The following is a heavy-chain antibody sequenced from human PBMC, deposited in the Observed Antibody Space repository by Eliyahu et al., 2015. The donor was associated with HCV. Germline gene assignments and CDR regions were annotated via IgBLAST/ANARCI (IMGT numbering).Heavy chain of an antibody. V-gene: IGHV3-30*18. J-gene: IGHJ4*02. CDR2: ISYDGSNK. CDR3: AKDRKDSSGYYPDY. CDR1: GFXFSSYG. D-gene: IGHD3-22*01. Sequence: QVQLVESGGGVVQPGRSLRLSCAASGFXFSSYGMHWVRQAPGKGVEWVAVISYDGSNKYYADSVKGRFTISRDNSKNTLYLQMNSLRAEDTAVYYCAKDRKDSSGYYPDYWGQGTPGHRLL.